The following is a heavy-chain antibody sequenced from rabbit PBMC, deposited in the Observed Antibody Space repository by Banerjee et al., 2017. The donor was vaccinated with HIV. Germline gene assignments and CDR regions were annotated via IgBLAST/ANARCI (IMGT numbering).Heavy chain of an antibody. V-gene: IGHV1S7*01. CDR3: ARGYAGSSYYQELGFNL. CDR2: IDPVFGST. Sequence: QLVESGGGLVQPGASLTLTCKASGFSFSSSYYMCWVRQAPGKGLEWIGYIDPVFGSTYYASWVNGRFTISSHNAQNTLYLQLNSLTAADTATYFCARGYAGSSYYQELGFNLWGQGTLVTVS. D-gene: IGHD8-1*01. CDR1: GFSFSSSYY. J-gene: IGHJ4*01.